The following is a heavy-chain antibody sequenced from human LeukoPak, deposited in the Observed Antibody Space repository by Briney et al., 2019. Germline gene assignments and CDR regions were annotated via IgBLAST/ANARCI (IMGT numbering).Heavy chain of an antibody. J-gene: IGHJ4*02. Sequence: PGGSLRLSCAASGFTFSNYAMHWVRQAPGKGLEWVAVISSDGGNKYYADSVKGRFTISRDNSKNTLYLQMNSLRAEDTAVYYCAKEEIYYFDYWGQGTLVTVSS. CDR3: AKEEIYYFDY. D-gene: IGHD5-24*01. V-gene: IGHV3-30-3*01. CDR1: GFTFSNYA. CDR2: ISSDGGNK.